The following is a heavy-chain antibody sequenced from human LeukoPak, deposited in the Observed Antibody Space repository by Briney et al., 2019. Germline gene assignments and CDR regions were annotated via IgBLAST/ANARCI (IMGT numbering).Heavy chain of an antibody. V-gene: IGHV4-34*01. D-gene: IGHD6-19*01. CDR2: INHSGST. CDR3: ARDGIAVAVAGFDY. Sequence: PSETLSLTCAVYGGSFSGYYWSWLRQPPGKGLEWIGEINHSGSTNYNPSLKSRVTISVDTSKNQFSLKLSSVTAADTAVYYCARDGIAVAVAGFDYWGQGTLVTVSS. CDR1: GGSFSGYY. J-gene: IGHJ4*02.